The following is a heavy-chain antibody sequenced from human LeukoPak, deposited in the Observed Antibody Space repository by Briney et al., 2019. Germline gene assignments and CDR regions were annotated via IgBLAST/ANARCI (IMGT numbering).Heavy chain of an antibody. CDR2: ISYDGSNK. Sequence: GGSLRLSCAASGFTFSSYAMSWVRQAPGKGLEWVAVISYDGSNKYYADSVKGRFTISRDNSKNTLYLQMNSLRAEDTAVYYCAKDGYPILTGYYQYFDYWGQGTLVTVSS. V-gene: IGHV3-30*18. CDR3: AKDGYPILTGYYQYFDY. J-gene: IGHJ4*02. D-gene: IGHD3-9*01. CDR1: GFTFSSYA.